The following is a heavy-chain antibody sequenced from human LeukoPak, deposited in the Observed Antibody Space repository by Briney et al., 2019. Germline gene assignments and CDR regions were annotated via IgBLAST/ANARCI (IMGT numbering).Heavy chain of an antibody. D-gene: IGHD1-1*01. CDR1: GFTFSNYG. Sequence: GGSLRLSCAASGFTFSNYGMHWVRQAPGKGLEWVAFIRYDGTKKDYVDSVKGRFTFSRDNSKDMMCLQMDSLRAEDTAVYYCAKVRGVQLEYFQHWGQGTLVTVSS. CDR3: AKVRGVQLEYFQH. V-gene: IGHV3-30*02. CDR2: IRYDGTKK. J-gene: IGHJ1*01.